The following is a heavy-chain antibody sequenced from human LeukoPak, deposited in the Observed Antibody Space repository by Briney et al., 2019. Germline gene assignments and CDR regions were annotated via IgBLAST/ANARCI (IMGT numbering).Heavy chain of an antibody. D-gene: IGHD5-18*01. J-gene: IGHJ6*03. V-gene: IGHV4-59*01. CDR1: GGSISSYY. CDR3: ARTTEGGYTYGYFYYYYMDV. Sequence: SETLSLTCTVSGGSISSYYWSWIRQPPGKGLEWIGYIYYSGSTNYNPSLKSRVTISVDTSKNQFSLRLTSVTAADTAVYYCARTTEGGYTYGYFYYYYMDVWGKGTTVTISS. CDR2: IYYSGST.